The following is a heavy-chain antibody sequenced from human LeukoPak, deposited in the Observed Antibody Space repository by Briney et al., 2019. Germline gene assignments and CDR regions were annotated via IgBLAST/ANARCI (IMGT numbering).Heavy chain of an antibody. CDR1: GGSISSNF. CDR3: ARGVVLTGYPLDF. V-gene: IGHV4-59*01. Sequence: SETLSLTCTVSGGSISSNFWSWIRQPPGKGLEWIGYIHYSGSTNYNPFLKSRVTISVDTSKNQFSLKLSSVTAADTAVYYCARGVVLTGYPLDFWGRGTLVTVSS. J-gene: IGHJ4*02. D-gene: IGHD3-9*01. CDR2: IHYSGST.